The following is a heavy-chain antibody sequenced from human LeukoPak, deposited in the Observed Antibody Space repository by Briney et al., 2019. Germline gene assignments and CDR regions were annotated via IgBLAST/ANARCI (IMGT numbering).Heavy chain of an antibody. Sequence: ASVKVSCKASGYTFTGYYMHWVRQAPGQGLEWMGWINPNSGGTNYAQKFQGRVTMTRDTSISTAYMELSRLRSDDTAVYYCARSVVPAAASWFDSWGQGTLVTASS. D-gene: IGHD2-2*01. V-gene: IGHV1-2*02. CDR2: INPNSGGT. CDR3: ARSVVPAAASWFDS. J-gene: IGHJ5*01. CDR1: GYTFTGYY.